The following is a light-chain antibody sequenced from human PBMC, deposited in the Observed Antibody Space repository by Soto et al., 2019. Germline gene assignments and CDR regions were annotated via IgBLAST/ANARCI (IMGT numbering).Light chain of an antibody. Sequence: SYELTQPPSVSVAPGKTATITCGGNNIGSESVHWYQQKPGQAPVLVIYYDSDRPSGIPERFSGSNSGNTATLTISRVEAGDEADYYCQVWDSSSAHPDWVFGGATNFTVL. J-gene: IGLJ3*02. CDR1: NIGSES. V-gene: IGLV3-21*04. CDR2: YDS. CDR3: QVWDSSSAHPDWV.